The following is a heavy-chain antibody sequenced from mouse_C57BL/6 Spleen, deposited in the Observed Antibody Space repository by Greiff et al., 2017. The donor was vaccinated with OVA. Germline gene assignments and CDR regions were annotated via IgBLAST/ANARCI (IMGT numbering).Heavy chain of an antibody. J-gene: IGHJ2*01. Sequence: VQLQQSGPELVKPGASVKMSCKASGYTFTDYNMHWVKQSHGKSLEWIGYINPNNGGTSYNQKFKGKATLTVNKSSSTAYMELRSLTSEDSAVYYCARDGNYPVYFDYWGQGTTLTVSS. CDR1: GYTFTDYN. D-gene: IGHD2-1*01. CDR2: INPNNGGT. CDR3: ARDGNYPVYFDY. V-gene: IGHV1-22*01.